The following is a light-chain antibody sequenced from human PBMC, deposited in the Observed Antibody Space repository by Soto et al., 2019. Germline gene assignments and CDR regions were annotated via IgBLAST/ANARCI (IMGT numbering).Light chain of an antibody. V-gene: IGKV1-39*01. CDR1: QTISTY. Sequence: DIQMTQSPSSLSASVGDRVTITCRASQTISTYLNWYQQKPGKAPRLLIYDASSLLSGVPSRFSGSGSGTDGTITIASLQPEDFSTYYCQQSDSTPYTFGQGTKVDIK. CDR2: DAS. J-gene: IGKJ2*01. CDR3: QQSDSTPYT.